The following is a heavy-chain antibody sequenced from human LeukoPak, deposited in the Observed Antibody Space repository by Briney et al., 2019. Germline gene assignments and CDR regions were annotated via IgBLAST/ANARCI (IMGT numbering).Heavy chain of an antibody. CDR1: GGSISSGGYY. CDR3: ARQWRNQVVVVSRSNWFDP. J-gene: IGHJ5*02. CDR2: INHSGST. Sequence: SETLSLTCTVSGGSISSGGYYWSWIRQPPGKGLEWIGEINHSGSTNYNPSLKSRVTISVDTSKNQFSLKLSSVTAADTAVYYCARQWRNQVVVVSRSNWFDPWGQGTLVTVSS. D-gene: IGHD3-22*01. V-gene: IGHV4-39*01.